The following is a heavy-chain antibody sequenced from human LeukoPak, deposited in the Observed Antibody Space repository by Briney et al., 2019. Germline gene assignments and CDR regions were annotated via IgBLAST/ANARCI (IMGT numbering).Heavy chain of an antibody. CDR1: GFTFSSYA. CDR3: AKYFYDGSGTHYFDY. CDR2: IKPDGSEK. J-gene: IGHJ4*02. V-gene: IGHV3-7*01. D-gene: IGHD3-22*01. Sequence: GRSLRLSCAASGFTFSSYAMHWVRQAPGKGLERVGNIKPDGSEKYYVDSLKGRFIISRDNAKNSLYLQMNSLRAEDVAVYYCAKYFYDGSGTHYFDYWGQGTPVTVSS.